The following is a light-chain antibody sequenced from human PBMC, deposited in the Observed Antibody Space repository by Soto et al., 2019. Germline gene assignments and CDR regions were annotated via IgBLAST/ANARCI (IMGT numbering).Light chain of an antibody. CDR3: SSYAGTYTWV. J-gene: IGLJ3*02. V-gene: IGLV2-11*01. Sequence: QSALTQPRSVSGSPGQSVTIPCTGTSSDVGGYNYVSWYQQHPGKTPKLMIYDVIKRPSGVPDRFSGSKSRNTASLTISGLQADDEADYYCSSYAGTYTWVFGGGTQLTVL. CDR1: SSDVGGYNY. CDR2: DVI.